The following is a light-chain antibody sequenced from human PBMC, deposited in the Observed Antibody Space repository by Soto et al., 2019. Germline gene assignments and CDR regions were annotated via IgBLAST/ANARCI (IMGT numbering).Light chain of an antibody. V-gene: IGLV6-57*03. CDR3: QSYDSSILAV. CDR2: EDN. CDR1: SGSIASNY. Sequence: NFMLTQPPSVSESPGKTVTISCTRSSGSIASNYVQWYQQRPGSAPTTVIYEDNQRPSGVPDRFSGSIDSSSNSASLTISGLKTEDEADYYCQSYDSSILAVFGGGTQLTVL. J-gene: IGLJ7*01.